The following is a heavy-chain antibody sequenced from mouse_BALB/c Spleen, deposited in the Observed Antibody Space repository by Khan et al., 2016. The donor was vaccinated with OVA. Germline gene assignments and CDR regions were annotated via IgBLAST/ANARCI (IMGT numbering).Heavy chain of an antibody. CDR3: ARHICDAFAY. J-gene: IGHJ3*01. CDR2: ISSSGDYI. Sequence: EVQLVESGGDLVRPGGSLKLSCSASGFTFSTYAMSWVRQTPEKRLEWVATISSSGDYINYPDSVKGRFTISRDTATNTPYLQLSSLRSEDTAVDYCARHICDAFAYWGQGTLVTVSA. V-gene: IGHV5-9-3*01. CDR1: GFTFSTYA. D-gene: IGHD6-1*01.